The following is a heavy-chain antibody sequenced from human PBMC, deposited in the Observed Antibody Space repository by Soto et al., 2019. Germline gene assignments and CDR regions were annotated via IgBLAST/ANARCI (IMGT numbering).Heavy chain of an antibody. Sequence: LSLTCTVSGGSISSYYWSWIQHPPGKGLEWIGYIYYSGSTNYNPSLKSRVTISVDTSKNHFSLKLSSVTAADTAVYYCARDRKVVGGTSLICYYYGMDVWGQETTVTVAS. J-gene: IGHJ6*02. CDR2: IYYSGST. V-gene: IGHV4-59*01. CDR3: ARDRKVVGGTSLICYYYGMDV. CDR1: GGSISSYY. D-gene: IGHD1-7*01.